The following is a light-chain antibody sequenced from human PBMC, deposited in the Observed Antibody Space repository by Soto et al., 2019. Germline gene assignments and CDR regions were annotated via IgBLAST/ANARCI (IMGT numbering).Light chain of an antibody. Sequence: EIVMTQSPATVSVSPGERATLSCRASQSISTSHLAWFQQRPGQAPRLLIYGASNRVTGIPDRFSGSGSGTEFTLTISRLESEDFAVYYCQQYGTSVTFGPGTKVDIK. J-gene: IGKJ3*01. V-gene: IGKV3-20*01. CDR2: GAS. CDR3: QQYGTSVT. CDR1: QSISTSH.